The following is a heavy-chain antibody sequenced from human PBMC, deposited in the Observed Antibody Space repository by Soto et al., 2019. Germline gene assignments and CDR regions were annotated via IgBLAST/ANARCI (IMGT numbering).Heavy chain of an antibody. J-gene: IGHJ4*02. V-gene: IGHV3-30*18. CDR2: ITYDGRHR. CDR3: AKETSRFAVPAALDY. CDR1: GFTFSDYA. D-gene: IGHD2-2*01. Sequence: QVQLVESGGGVVQPGRSLRLSCAASGFTFSDYAIHWVRLAPGKGLEWVAVITYDGRHRYYADSVKGRFTISRDNSKNTLFLQMNSVRAEDTALYYCAKETSRFAVPAALDYWGQGTLVTVSS.